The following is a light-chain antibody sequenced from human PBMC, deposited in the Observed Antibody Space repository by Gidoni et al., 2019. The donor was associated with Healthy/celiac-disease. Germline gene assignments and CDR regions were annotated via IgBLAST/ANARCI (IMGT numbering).Light chain of an antibody. CDR2: DAS. Sequence: DIQMTQSPSSLSASVGDRVTITCQASQDISNYLNWYQQKPGKAPKLLIYDASNLEKGGPSRFSGSGSGTDFTFTIRSLQHEDSATDYCQQYDNLPTTFGGGTKVEIK. CDR3: QQYDNLPTT. J-gene: IGKJ4*01. CDR1: QDISNY. V-gene: IGKV1-33*01.